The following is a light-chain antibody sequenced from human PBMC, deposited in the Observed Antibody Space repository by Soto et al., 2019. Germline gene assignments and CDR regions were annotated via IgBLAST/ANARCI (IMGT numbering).Light chain of an antibody. J-gene: IGLJ1*01. CDR2: EVS. CDR1: SSDVGSYNL. CDR3: CSYAGSSTFV. V-gene: IGLV2-23*02. Sequence: QSALTQPASVSGSPGQSITISFTGTSSDVGSYNLVSWYQQHPGKAPKLMIYEVSKRPSGVSNRFSGSKSGNTAYLTISGLQAEDEADYYCCSYAGSSTFVFGTGTKLTVL.